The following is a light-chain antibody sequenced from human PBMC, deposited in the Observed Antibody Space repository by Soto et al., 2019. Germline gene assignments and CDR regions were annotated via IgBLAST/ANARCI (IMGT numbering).Light chain of an antibody. V-gene: IGLV2-11*01. Sequence: QSALTQPRSVSGSPGQSVTISCTGTSSDVGGYNFVSWYQQHPGKAPKLIISDVSVRPSGVPDRFSGSKSANTASLTISGLQAEDEADYFCCSYAGSDTLLFGGGTKVTVL. J-gene: IGLJ2*01. CDR1: SSDVGGYNF. CDR2: DVS. CDR3: CSYAGSDTLL.